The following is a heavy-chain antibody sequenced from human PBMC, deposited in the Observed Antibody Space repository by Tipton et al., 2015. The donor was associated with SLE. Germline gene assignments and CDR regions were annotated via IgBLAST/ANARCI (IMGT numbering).Heavy chain of an antibody. V-gene: IGHV3-30*18. CDR1: GFTFSSYG. Sequence: SLRLSCAASGFTFSSYGMHWVRQAPGKGLEWVAVISYDGSNKYYADSVKGRFTISRDNSKNTLYLQMNSLRAEDTAVYYCAKDNEGIRLWLLDYWGQGTLVTVSS. D-gene: IGHD5-18*01. CDR3: AKDNEGIRLWLLDY. J-gene: IGHJ4*02. CDR2: ISYDGSNK.